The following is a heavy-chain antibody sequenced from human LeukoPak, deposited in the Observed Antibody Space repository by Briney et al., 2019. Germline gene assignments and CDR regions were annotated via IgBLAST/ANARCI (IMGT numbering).Heavy chain of an antibody. CDR1: GFSFSSYA. D-gene: IGHD3-22*01. J-gene: IGHJ4*02. CDR2: INGRGGST. Sequence: PGGSLRLSCAASGFSFSSYAMSWVRQAPGKGLEWVSAINGRGGSTYYADSVKGRFTISRDNSKNTLYLQMNSLRAEDTAVYHCAKVFYYDSSGYLSYFDYWGQGTLVTVSS. V-gene: IGHV3-23*01. CDR3: AKVFYYDSSGYLSYFDY.